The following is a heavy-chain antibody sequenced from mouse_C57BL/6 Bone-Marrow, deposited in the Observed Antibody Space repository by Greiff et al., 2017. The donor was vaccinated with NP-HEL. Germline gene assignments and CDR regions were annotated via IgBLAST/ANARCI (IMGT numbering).Heavy chain of an antibody. CDR1: GYTFTDYY. CDR3: ARTPHYYGSSYEGYAMDY. V-gene: IGHV1-26*01. D-gene: IGHD1-1*01. CDR2: INPNNGGT. J-gene: IGHJ4*01. Sequence: EVQLQQSGPELVKPGASVKISCKASGYTFTDYYMNWVKQSHGKSLEWIGDINPNNGGTSYNQKFKGKATLTVDKSSSTAYMELRRLTSEDSAVYYCARTPHYYGSSYEGYAMDYWGQGTSVTVSS.